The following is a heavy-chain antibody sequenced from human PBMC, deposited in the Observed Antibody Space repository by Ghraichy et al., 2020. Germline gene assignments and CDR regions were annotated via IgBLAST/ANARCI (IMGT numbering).Heavy chain of an antibody. CDR2: MNPNSGDT. Sequence: APVKVSCKASGYTFTNYDFNWVRQATGQGLEWMGWMNPNSGDTGYAQKFQGRVTMTRDTSINTAYMELSSLRSEDTAVYYCARVPYSGSHSDFDYWGQGTLVTVSS. D-gene: IGHD1-26*01. CDR3: ARVPYSGSHSDFDY. V-gene: IGHV1-8*01. J-gene: IGHJ4*02. CDR1: GYTFTNYD.